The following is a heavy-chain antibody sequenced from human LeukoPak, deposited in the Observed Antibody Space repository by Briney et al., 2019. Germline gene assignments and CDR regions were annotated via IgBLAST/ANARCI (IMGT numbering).Heavy chain of an antibody. J-gene: IGHJ5*02. D-gene: IGHD6-19*01. CDR3: AKDGAEYSSGPECDP. V-gene: IGHV3-23*01. CDR2: ISPEGMTA. Sequence: GGSLRPSCAASGLSFSGTAMSWVRQPPGKRLEWVSAISPEGMTAYVADSVKGWFTISRYTSNKTVSLEMSSLTAADTGVYYCAKDGAEYSSGPECDPRGQGALVTVSP. CDR1: GLSFSGTA.